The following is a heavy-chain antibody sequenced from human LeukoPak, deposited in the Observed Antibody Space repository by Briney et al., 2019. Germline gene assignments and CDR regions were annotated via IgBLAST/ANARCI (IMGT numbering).Heavy chain of an antibody. V-gene: IGHV3-30*04. D-gene: IGHD2-15*01. J-gene: IGHJ4*02. CDR2: ISYDGSNK. CDR1: GFTFSSYA. Sequence: QPGRSLRLSCAASGFTFSSYAMHWVRQAPGKGLEWVAVISYDGSNKYYADSVKGRFTISRDNSKNTLYLQMNSLRAEDTAVYYCARDQGYCSGGSCYFFHFDYWGQGTLVTVSS. CDR3: ARDQGYCSGGSCYFFHFDY.